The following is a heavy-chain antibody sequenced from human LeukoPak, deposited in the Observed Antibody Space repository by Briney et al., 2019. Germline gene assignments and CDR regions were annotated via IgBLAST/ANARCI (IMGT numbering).Heavy chain of an antibody. CDR2: IWYDGSNK. CDR3: ARDPAGKYSSSWFDY. J-gene: IGHJ4*02. CDR1: GFTFSSYA. D-gene: IGHD6-13*01. V-gene: IGHV3-33*01. Sequence: GGSLRLPCTASGFTFSSYAMHWVRRAPGKGLEWVAVIWYDGSNKYYPDSVKGRFTISRDNSKNTLYLQMNSLRVEDTAVYYCARDPAGKYSSSWFDYWGQGTLVTVSS.